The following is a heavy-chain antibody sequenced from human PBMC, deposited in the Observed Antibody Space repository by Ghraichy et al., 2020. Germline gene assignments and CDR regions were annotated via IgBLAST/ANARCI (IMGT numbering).Heavy chain of an antibody. J-gene: IGHJ4*02. CDR1: GFTFSSYA. Sequence: GGSLRLSCAASGFTFSSYAMSWVRQAPGKGLEWVSAISGSGGSTYYADSVTGRFTISRDNSKNTLYLQMNSLRAEDTAVYYCAKDRGIYCSGGSCYPFDYWGQGTLVTVSS. V-gene: IGHV3-23*01. D-gene: IGHD2-15*01. CDR2: ISGSGGST. CDR3: AKDRGIYCSGGSCYPFDY.